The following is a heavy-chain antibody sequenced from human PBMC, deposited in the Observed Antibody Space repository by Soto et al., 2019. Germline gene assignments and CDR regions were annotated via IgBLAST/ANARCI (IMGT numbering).Heavy chain of an antibody. CDR2: IHYSGTT. Sequence: SETLSLTCAVSGDSVSNENYYWSWIRQPPGKGLEWIGYIHYSGTTNYNSYLKSRLTLSVDMSKNQFSLKLTSVTAADTAVYFCARSQRGRTAFTFAYWGQGALVTFSS. J-gene: IGHJ4*02. D-gene: IGHD3-16*01. CDR3: ARSQRGRTAFTFAY. CDR1: GDSVSNENYY. V-gene: IGHV4-61*01.